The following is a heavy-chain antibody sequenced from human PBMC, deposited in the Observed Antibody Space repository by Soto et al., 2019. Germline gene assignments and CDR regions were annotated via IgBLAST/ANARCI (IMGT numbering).Heavy chain of an antibody. D-gene: IGHD6-13*01. CDR2: IYYSGST. V-gene: IGHV4-59*08. CDR3: ARRQLVEFDY. CDR1: GGSISSYY. Sequence: LSLTCTVSGGSISSYYWSWIRQPPGKGLEWIGYIYYSGSTNYNPSLKSRVTISVDTSKNQFSLKLSSVTAADTAVYYCARRQLVEFDYWGQGTLVTVSS. J-gene: IGHJ4*02.